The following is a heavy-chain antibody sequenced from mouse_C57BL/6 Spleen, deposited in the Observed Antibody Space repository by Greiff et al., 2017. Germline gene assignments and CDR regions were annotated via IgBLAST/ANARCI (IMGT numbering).Heavy chain of an antibody. V-gene: IGHV1-59*01. CDR2: IDPSDSYT. J-gene: IGHJ3*01. CDR1: GYTFTSYW. Sequence: VQLQQPGAELVRPGTSVKLSCKASGYTFTSYWMHWVKQRPGQGLEWIGVIDPSDSYTNYNQKFKGKATLTVDTSSSTAYMQLSSLTSEDSAVYYCARDIGLRPFAYWGQGTLVTVSA. CDR3: ARDIGLRPFAY. D-gene: IGHD2-4*01.